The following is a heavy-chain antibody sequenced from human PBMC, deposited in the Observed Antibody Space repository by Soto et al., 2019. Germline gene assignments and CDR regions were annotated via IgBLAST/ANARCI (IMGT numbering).Heavy chain of an antibody. CDR3: ARHTAGSLAHFGMDV. J-gene: IGHJ6*02. CDR2: IYYSGST. Sequence: SETLSLTSTVADGSISSSDYYWGWIRQPPGKGLEWIGSIYYSGSTYYNPSLKSRVTMSVDTSKNQFSLNLNSVTAADTAVYYCARHTAGSLAHFGMDVWGQGTTVTVSS. CDR1: DGSISSSDYY. V-gene: IGHV4-39*01. D-gene: IGHD3-10*01.